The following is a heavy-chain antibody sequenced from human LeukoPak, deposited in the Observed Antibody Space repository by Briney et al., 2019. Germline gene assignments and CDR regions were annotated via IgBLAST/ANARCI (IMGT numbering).Heavy chain of an antibody. V-gene: IGHV1-8*01. J-gene: IGHJ4*02. CDR1: GYTFTSYD. D-gene: IGHD3-22*01. Sequence: ASVTVSCKASGYTFTSYDINWVRQATGQGLEWMGWMNPNSGNTGYAQKFQGRVTMTRNTSISTAYMELSSLRSEDTAVYYCARGAAVNYYYDSSGYYNWGQGTLVTVSS. CDR3: ARGAAVNYYYDSSGYYN. CDR2: MNPNSGNT.